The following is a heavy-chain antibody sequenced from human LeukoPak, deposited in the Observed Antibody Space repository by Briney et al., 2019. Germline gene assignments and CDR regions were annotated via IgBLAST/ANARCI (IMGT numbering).Heavy chain of an antibody. D-gene: IGHD6-13*01. J-gene: IGHJ4*02. Sequence: ASVKVSCKAPGYTFTSYAMNWVRQAPGQGLEWMGWINTNTGNPTYAQGFTGRFVFSLDTSVSTAYLQISSLKAEDTAVYYCARVGETTVFRYSSSWEYVDYWGQGTLVTVSS. CDR1: GYTFTSYA. CDR2: INTNTGNP. CDR3: ARVGETTVFRYSSSWEYVDY. V-gene: IGHV7-4-1*02.